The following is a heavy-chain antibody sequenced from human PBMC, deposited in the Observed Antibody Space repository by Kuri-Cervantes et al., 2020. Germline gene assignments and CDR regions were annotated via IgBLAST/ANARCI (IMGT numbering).Heavy chain of an antibody. V-gene: IGHV3-21*06. CDR2: ITSSSSSI. Sequence: GESLKISCAASGFTFSSYSMNWVRQAPGKGLEWVSSITSSSSSIYYADSVKGRFTISRDNAKNSLYLQMNSLRAEDTAVYYCAAAFYSSSGYFHIWGQGTLVTVSS. CDR1: GFTFSSYS. D-gene: IGHD3-22*01. CDR3: AAAFYSSSGYFHI. J-gene: IGHJ4*02.